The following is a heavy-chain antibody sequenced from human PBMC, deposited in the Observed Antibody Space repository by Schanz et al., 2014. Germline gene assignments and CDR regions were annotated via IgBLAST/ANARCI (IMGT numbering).Heavy chain of an antibody. CDR3: AKSLESCPGGRCSRGYFDY. CDR2: ITGTGTV. D-gene: IGHD2-8*02. CDR1: GFTFSGYS. Sequence: EVHLLDSGGGLVQPGGSLRLSCAASGFTFSGYSMNWVRQAPGKGLEWISYITGTGTVMYADSVKGRFTISRDNGKNSLSLQMNSLRAEDTAVYYCAKSLESCPGGRCSRGYFDYWGQGTLVTVSS. J-gene: IGHJ4*02. V-gene: IGHV3-48*01.